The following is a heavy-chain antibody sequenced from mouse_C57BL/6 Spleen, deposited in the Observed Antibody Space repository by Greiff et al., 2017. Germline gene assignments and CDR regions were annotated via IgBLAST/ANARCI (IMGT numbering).Heavy chain of an antibody. CDR1: GFTFSSYA. CDR3: TRDDYGNYDY. D-gene: IGHD2-1*01. Sequence: EVKLMESGEGLVKPGGSLKLSCAASGFTFSSYAMSWVRQTPEKRLEWVAYISSGGDYIYYADTVKGRFTISRDNARNTLYLQMSSLKSEDTAMYYCTRDDYGNYDYWGQGTTLTVSS. V-gene: IGHV5-9-1*02. J-gene: IGHJ2*01. CDR2: ISSGGDYI.